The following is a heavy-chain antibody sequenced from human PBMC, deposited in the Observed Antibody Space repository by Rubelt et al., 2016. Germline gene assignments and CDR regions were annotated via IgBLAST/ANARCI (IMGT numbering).Heavy chain of an antibody. CDR3: ARELVIPASDAFDI. V-gene: IGHV3-66*01. D-gene: IGHD2/OR15-2a*01. J-gene: IGHJ3*02. CDR1: GFSVSSNY. Sequence: EVQLVESGGELVQPGWSLRLSCAASGFSVSSNYMSWVRQAPGKGLEWVSVLYSSGSTYYADSVRGRFTISRDHSKNSLYLQMDSLRAGDTAVYYCARELVIPASDAFDIWGQGTMVTVSS. CDR2: LYSSGST.